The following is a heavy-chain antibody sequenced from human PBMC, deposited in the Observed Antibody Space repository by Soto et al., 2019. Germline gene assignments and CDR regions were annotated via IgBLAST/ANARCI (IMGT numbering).Heavy chain of an antibody. V-gene: IGHV3-23*01. J-gene: IGHJ4*02. D-gene: IGHD6-19*01. CDR3: AKDVAAGYSSGWY. CDR2: ISGSGGIT. Sequence: EVQLLESGGGLVQPGGSLRLSCAASGFTFSSYVMSWVRQAPGKGLEWVSSISGSGGITYYADSVKGRFTISRDNSKNTLYLQMNSLRADETAVYYCAKDVAAGYSSGWYWGQGTLVTVSS. CDR1: GFTFSSYV.